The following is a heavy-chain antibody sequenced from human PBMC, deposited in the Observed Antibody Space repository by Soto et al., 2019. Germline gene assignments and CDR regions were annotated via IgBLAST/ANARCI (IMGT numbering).Heavy chain of an antibody. J-gene: IGHJ4*02. Sequence: SETLSLTCTVSGGSISSYYWSWIRQPPGKGLEWIGYIYYSGSTNYNPSLKSRVTISVDTSKNQFSLKLSSVTAADTAVYYCARQYYYILTGYAPHFDFWGKGTLVTVP. CDR3: ARQYYYILTGYAPHFDF. CDR2: IYYSGST. CDR1: GGSISSYY. D-gene: IGHD3-9*01. V-gene: IGHV4-59*01.